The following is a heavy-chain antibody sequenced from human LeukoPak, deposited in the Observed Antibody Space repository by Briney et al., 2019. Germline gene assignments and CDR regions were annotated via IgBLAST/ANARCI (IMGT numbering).Heavy chain of an antibody. Sequence: PSETLSLTCSVSGGSISSYYWRWIRQPAGKGREWIGRIYTTGNTDYNPSLKSRVTMSVDTSKNQFSLNLSSVTAADTAVYYCARDARGWSGFDYWGQGTPVTVSS. V-gene: IGHV4-4*07. D-gene: IGHD3-3*01. CDR3: ARDARGWSGFDY. CDR1: GGSISSYY. J-gene: IGHJ4*02. CDR2: IYTTGNT.